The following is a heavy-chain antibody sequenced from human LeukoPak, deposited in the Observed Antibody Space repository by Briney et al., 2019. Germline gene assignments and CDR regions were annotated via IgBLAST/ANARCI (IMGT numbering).Heavy chain of an antibody. CDR1: GDTFTNHW. J-gene: IGHJ4*02. D-gene: IGHD2-15*01. V-gene: IGHV5-51*01. Sequence: GESLKISCKGSGDTFTNHWIGWVRQMPGEGLEWMGIIYPGDSDTKYSPSFQGHVTISVDKSISTAYLQWSSLKASDTAMYYCARQYCSGGSCYPNYFDYWGQGTPVTVSS. CDR3: ARQYCSGGSCYPNYFDY. CDR2: IYPGDSDT.